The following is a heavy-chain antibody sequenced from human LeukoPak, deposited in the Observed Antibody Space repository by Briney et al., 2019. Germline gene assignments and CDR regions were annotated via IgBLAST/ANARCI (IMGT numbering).Heavy chain of an antibody. CDR1: GGSISSSSYY. V-gene: IGHV3-7*01. CDR3: VSWAGKYYETSGYYLPPANS. Sequence: PSETLSLTCTVSGGSISSSSYYWGWIRQAPGKGLEWAAHISEDGRDKYYVDSVKGRFTISRDNAKDSLYLQMNSLRVEDTAVYYCVSWAGKYYETSGYYLPPANSRGQGTLVTVSS. D-gene: IGHD3-22*01. CDR2: ISEDGRDK. J-gene: IGHJ5*01.